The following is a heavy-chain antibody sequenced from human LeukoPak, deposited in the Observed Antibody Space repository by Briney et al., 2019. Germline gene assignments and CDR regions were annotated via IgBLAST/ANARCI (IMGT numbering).Heavy chain of an antibody. CDR3: ARSDYGWFDP. V-gene: IGHV4-30-2*01. J-gene: IGHJ5*02. D-gene: IGHD4-17*01. Sequence: WIGYIYHSGSTYYNPSLKSRVTISVDRSKNQFSLKLSSVTAADTAVYYCARSDYGWFDPWGQGTLVTVSS. CDR2: IYHSGST.